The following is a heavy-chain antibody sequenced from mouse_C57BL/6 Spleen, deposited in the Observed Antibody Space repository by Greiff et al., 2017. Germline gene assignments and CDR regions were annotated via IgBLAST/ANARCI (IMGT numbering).Heavy chain of an antibody. V-gene: IGHV1-55*01. CDR3: ARSRDDYAMDY. Sequence: QVQLQQPGAELVQPGASVKMSCKASGYTFTSYWITWVKQRPGQGLEWIGDIYPGSGSTNYNEKFKSKATLTVDTSSSTAYMQLSSLTSEDSAVYYCARSRDDYAMDYWGQGTSVTVSS. CDR2: IYPGSGST. CDR1: GYTFTSYW. D-gene: IGHD3-1*01. J-gene: IGHJ4*01.